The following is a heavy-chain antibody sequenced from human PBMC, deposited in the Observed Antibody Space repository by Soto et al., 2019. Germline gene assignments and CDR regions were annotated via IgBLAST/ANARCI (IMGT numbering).Heavy chain of an antibody. CDR3: ARALYRRGTYSAFDN. V-gene: IGHV1-18*01. CDR1: GYTPTNYD. D-gene: IGHD3-16*01. J-gene: IGHJ4*02. Sequence: GPGVKKPGASVTVSCKTSGYTPTNYDIGWVRQAPGQGLEWMGWISAYNGNRNSAQKLQGRLTMTTDTSTKTAYMELRSLRSDDTAVYFCARALYRRGTYSAFDNWGQGTLVTVSS. CDR2: ISAYNGNR.